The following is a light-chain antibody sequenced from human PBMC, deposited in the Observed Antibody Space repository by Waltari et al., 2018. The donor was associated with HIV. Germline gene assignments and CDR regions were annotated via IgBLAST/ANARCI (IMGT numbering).Light chain of an antibody. CDR3: ASFTGDNTVM. CDR2: DVD. CDR1: DSDFGLYNF. J-gene: IGLJ3*02. Sequence: AVTQPASVSGLPGQSTTISCTGGDSDFGLYNFVSWYQQPSGKPPKLILYDVDSRSSGVSDRFSGSMSGNTASLTISGLRAEDEAHYYCASFTGDNTVMFGGGTEVTVL. V-gene: IGLV2-14*03.